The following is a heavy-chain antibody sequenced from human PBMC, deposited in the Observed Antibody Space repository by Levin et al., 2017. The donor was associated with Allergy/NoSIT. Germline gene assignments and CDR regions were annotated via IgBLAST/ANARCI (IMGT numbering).Heavy chain of an antibody. V-gene: IGHV4-61*01. Sequence: SQTLSLTCTVSGGSVSSGSYYWSWIRQPPGKGLEWIGYIYYSGSTNYNPSLKSRVTISVDTSKNQFSLKLSSVTAADTAVYYCARGTYGSGSYYKAQPRPLFDYWGQGTLVTVSS. J-gene: IGHJ4*02. CDR2: IYYSGST. D-gene: IGHD3-10*01. CDR1: GGSVSSGSYY. CDR3: ARGTYGSGSYYKAQPRPLFDY.